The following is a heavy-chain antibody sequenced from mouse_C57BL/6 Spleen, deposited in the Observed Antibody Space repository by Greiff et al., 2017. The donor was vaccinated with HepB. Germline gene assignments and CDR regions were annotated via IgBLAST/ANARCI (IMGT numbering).Heavy chain of an antibody. CDR2: ISNGGGST. V-gene: IGHV5-12*01. CDR3: ARLPNYYAMDY. CDR1: GFTFSDYY. J-gene: IGHJ4*01. Sequence: EVHLVESGGGLVQPGGSLKLSCAASGFTFSDYYMYWVRQTPEKRLEWVAYISNGGGSTYYPDTVKGRFTISRDNAKNTLYLQMSRLKSEDTAMYYCARLPNYYAMDYWGQGTSVTVSS.